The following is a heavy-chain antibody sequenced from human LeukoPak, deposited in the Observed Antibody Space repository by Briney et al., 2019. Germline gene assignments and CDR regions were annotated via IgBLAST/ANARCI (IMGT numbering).Heavy chain of an antibody. D-gene: IGHD5-12*01. CDR1: GFTFSSYG. J-gene: IGHJ4*02. V-gene: IGHV3-30*02. CDR3: AKDGAYSGSSYYFDY. CDR2: MRFDGRDK. Sequence: GGSLRLSCAASGFTFSSYGMHWVRQAPGKGLEWVAFMRFDGRDKYYADSVKGRFTISGDNSKNTLYLQMNSLRAEDTAVYYCAKDGAYSGSSYYFDYWGQGTLVTVSS.